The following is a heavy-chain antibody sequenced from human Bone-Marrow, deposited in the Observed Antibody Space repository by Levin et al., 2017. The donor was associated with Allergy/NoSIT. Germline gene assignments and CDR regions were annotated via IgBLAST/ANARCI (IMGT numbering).Heavy chain of an antibody. CDR2: ISSSSTYT. V-gene: IGHV3-21*01. D-gene: IGHD2-8*01. CDR3: ARSQPGGLIPAI. Sequence: PGGSLRLSCAASGFTFSNYTMIWVRQAPGKGLEWVSSISSSSTYTYYADSVKGRFTISRDNAKNSLSLQMSSLRAEDTAVYYCARSQPGGLIPAIWGQGTMLTVSS. CDR1: GFTFSNYT. J-gene: IGHJ3*02.